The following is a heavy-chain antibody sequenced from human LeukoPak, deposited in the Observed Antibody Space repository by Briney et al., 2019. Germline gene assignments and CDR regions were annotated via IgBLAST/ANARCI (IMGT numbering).Heavy chain of an antibody. CDR1: GFTFSNYA. Sequence: PGGSLRLSCAASGFTFSNYAMSWVRQAPGKGLEWVSGISGSGSSTHYADSVKGRFTISRDNSKNTLFSQMNSLRAEDTAVYYCAKSNRASYWYFDLWGRGTLVTVSS. D-gene: IGHD7-27*01. CDR3: AKSNRASYWYFDL. J-gene: IGHJ2*01. V-gene: IGHV3-23*01. CDR2: ISGSGSST.